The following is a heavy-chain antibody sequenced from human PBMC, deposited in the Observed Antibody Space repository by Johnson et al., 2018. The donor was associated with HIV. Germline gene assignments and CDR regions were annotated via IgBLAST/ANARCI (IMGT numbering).Heavy chain of an antibody. Sequence: MQLVESGGGLVQPGGSLRLSCAASGFTFSSYWMTWVRQAPGKGLEWVANIKQDGSEKNYLDSVKGRFTISRDNAKNALFLHMNSLRVEDTAVYYCARGNRYYSTDAFDIWGQGTMVTVSS. CDR3: ARGNRYYSTDAFDI. D-gene: IGHD3-10*01. J-gene: IGHJ3*02. CDR1: GFTFSSYW. V-gene: IGHV3-7*01. CDR2: IKQDGSEK.